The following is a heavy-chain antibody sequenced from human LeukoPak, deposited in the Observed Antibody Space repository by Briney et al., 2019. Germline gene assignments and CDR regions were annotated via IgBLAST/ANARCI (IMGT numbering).Heavy chain of an antibody. Sequence: PGGSLRLSCAASGFTFSSYWMSWVRQAPGKGLEWVSGINWNGGSTGYADSVKGRFTISRDNAKNSLYLQMNSLRAEDTALYHCTRSQITGHFDYWGQGTLVTVSS. CDR1: GFTFSSYW. CDR2: INWNGGST. D-gene: IGHD1-20*01. J-gene: IGHJ4*02. CDR3: TRSQITGHFDY. V-gene: IGHV3-20*01.